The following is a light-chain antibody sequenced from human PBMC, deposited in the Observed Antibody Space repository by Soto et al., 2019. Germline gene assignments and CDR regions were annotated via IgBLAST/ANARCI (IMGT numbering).Light chain of an antibody. J-gene: IGLJ1*01. Sequence: SYELTQPPSVSVAPGQTARITCGGNDIARKTVHWYQQKPGQAPVLVVYDDDERPSGIPERFSGSNSGNTATLTISRVEAGDEADYYCQVWDSSSDPYVFGTGTRSPS. CDR3: QVWDSSSDPYV. CDR1: DIARKT. CDR2: DDD. V-gene: IGLV3-21*02.